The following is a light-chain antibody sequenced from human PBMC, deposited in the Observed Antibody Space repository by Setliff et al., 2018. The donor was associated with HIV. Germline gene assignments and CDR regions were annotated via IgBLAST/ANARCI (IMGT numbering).Light chain of an antibody. V-gene: IGLV2-14*01. CDR3: ASYTGSSTLV. Sequence: QSVLTQPAPVSGSPGQSITISCTGSRSDIGAYTYVSWHQQHPGKVPKLIISEVNKRPSGVSGRFSGSRTGNTASLTISGLQPEDESDYYCASYTGSSTLVFGGGTQLTVL. J-gene: IGLJ2*01. CDR2: EVN. CDR1: RSDIGAYTY.